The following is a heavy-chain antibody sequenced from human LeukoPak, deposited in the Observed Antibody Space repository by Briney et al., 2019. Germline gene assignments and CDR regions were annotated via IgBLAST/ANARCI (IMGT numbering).Heavy chain of an antibody. D-gene: IGHD6-13*01. J-gene: IGHJ4*02. CDR2: IIPIFGTA. CDR3: ATVRGVRGRIYSSSWYFDY. CDR1: GGTFSSYA. Sequence: ASVKVSCKASGGTFSSYAISWVRQAPGQGLEWMGGIIPIFGTANYAQKFQGRVTMTEDTSTDTAYMELSSLRSEDTAVYYCATVRGVRGRIYSSSWYFDYWGQGTLVTVSS. V-gene: IGHV1-69*06.